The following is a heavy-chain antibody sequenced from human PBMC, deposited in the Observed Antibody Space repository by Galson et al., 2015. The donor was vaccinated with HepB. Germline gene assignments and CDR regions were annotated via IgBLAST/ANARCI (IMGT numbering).Heavy chain of an antibody. CDR2: ISVGGGRT. J-gene: IGHJ3*01. CDR1: GFLFSSYA. Sequence: SLRLSCAASGFLFSSYAMSWVRQAPGKGLEWVSTISVGGGRTYNKDSVKGRFTISRDNSKNTLYLQMNSLRGEDTAVYYCAKDPGALAPDYSNSPDAFDSWGQGTMVSVSS. V-gene: IGHV3-23*01. CDR3: AKDPGALAPDYSNSPDAFDS. D-gene: IGHD4-11*01.